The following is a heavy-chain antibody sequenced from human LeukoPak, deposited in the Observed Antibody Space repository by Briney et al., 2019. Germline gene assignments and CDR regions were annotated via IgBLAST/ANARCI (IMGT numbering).Heavy chain of an antibody. CDR2: IIPIFGTA. J-gene: IGHJ6*02. V-gene: IGHV1-69*13. Sequence: SVKVSCKASGGTFSSYAISWVRQAPGQGLEWMGGIIPIFGTANYAQKFQGRVTITADESTSTAYMELSSLRSEDTAVYYCARDHRHGSTSHYYYYGMDVWGQGTTVTVSS. CDR3: ARDHRHGSTSHYYYYGMDV. CDR1: GGTFSSYA. D-gene: IGHD2-2*01.